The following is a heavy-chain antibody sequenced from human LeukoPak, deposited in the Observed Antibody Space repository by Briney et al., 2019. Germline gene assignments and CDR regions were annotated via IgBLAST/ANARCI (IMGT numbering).Heavy chain of an antibody. CDR2: ISWNSGSI. CDR1: GFTFDDYA. CDR3: AKDNGRGGNFDY. V-gene: IGHV3-9*01. Sequence: GGSLRPSCAASGFTFDDYAMHWVRQAPGKGLEWVSGISWNSGSIGYADSVKGRFTISRDNAKNSLYLQMNSLRAEDTALYYCAKDNGRGGNFDYWGQGTLVTVSS. D-gene: IGHD3-16*01. J-gene: IGHJ4*02.